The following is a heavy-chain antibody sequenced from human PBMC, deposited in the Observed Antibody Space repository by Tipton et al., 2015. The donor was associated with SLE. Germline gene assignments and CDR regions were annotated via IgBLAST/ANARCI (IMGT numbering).Heavy chain of an antibody. J-gene: IGHJ5*02. CDR2: IKKDGSQK. D-gene: IGHD6-19*01. CDR3: TKEHSSGWPNLAS. V-gene: IGHV3-7*03. CDR1: GFTFSRYA. Sequence: SLRLSCTASGFTFSRYAMTWVRQAPGKGLEWVANIKKDGSQKFYVDSVKGRFTISRDNAKKSLSLQMNSLRIEDSALYYCTKEHSSGWPNLASWGQGTMVNVSS.